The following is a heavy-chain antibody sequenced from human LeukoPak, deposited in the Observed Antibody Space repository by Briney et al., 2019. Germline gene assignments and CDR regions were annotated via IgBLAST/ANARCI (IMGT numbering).Heavy chain of an antibody. J-gene: IGHJ4*02. V-gene: IGHV4-34*01. CDR1: GGSFSGYY. CDR3: ARGDRATVSPLRY. D-gene: IGHD4-11*01. Sequence: SETLSLTCAVYGGSFSGYYWSWIRQPPGKGLEWIGEINHSGSTNYNPSLKSRVTISVDTSKNQFSLKLSSVTAADTAVYYCARGDRATVSPLRYWGQGTRVTVSS. CDR2: INHSGST.